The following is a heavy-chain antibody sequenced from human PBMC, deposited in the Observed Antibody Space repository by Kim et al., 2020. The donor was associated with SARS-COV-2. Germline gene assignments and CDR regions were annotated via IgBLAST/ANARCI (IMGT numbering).Heavy chain of an antibody. CDR3: ARTAALTGRGWFDP. J-gene: IGHJ5*02. Sequence: TPSLESRVTVSVDRSKNQFSLKLSSVTAADTAVYYCARTAALTGRGWFDPWGQGTLVTVSS. V-gene: IGHV4-30-2*01. D-gene: IGHD1-20*01.